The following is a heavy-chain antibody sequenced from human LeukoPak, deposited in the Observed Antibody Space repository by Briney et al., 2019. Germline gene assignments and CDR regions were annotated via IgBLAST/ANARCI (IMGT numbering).Heavy chain of an antibody. D-gene: IGHD6-13*01. J-gene: IGHJ4*02. Sequence: PGGSLRLSCAASGFTFSSYAIHWVRQAPGKGLEWVAVIAIDGIDKYYADSVKGRVTLSRDNSKNTVYLQMSSLRVADTGVYYCGRGFSNWSLGYWGQGTLITVSS. CDR2: IAIDGIDK. CDR3: GRGFSNWSLGY. V-gene: IGHV3-30-3*01. CDR1: GFTFSSYA.